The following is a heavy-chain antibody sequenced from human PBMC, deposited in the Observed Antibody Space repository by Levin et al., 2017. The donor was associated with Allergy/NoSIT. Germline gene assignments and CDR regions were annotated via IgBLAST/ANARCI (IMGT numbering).Heavy chain of an antibody. D-gene: IGHD3-10*01. CDR3: AKEGVVQGVIKADGDAFDI. CDR2: ISGSGGST. CDR1: GFTFSSYA. Sequence: GGSLRLSCAASGFTFSSYAMSWVRQAPGKGLEWVSAISGSGGSTYYADSVKGRFTISRDNSKNTLYLQMNSLRAEDTAVYYCAKEGVVQGVIKADGDAFDIWGQGTMVTVSS. J-gene: IGHJ3*02. V-gene: IGHV3-23*01.